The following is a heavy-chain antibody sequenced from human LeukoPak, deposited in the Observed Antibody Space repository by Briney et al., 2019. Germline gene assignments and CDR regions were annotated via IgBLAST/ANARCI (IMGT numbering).Heavy chain of an antibody. J-gene: IGHJ4*02. V-gene: IGHV4-31*03. CDR3: ARAFSSGAFSSGYYYFDC. CDR2: IYYSGST. D-gene: IGHD3-22*01. Sequence: PSETLSLTCTVSGGSISSGGDHWSWIRQHPGKGLEWIGNIYYSGSTYYNPSLKSRVTISVDTSKNQFSLKLSSVTAADTAVYYCARAFSSGAFSSGYYYFDCWGQGTLVTVSS. CDR1: GGSISSGGDH.